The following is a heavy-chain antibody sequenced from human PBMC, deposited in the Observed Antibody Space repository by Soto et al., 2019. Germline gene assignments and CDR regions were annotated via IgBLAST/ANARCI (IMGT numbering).Heavy chain of an antibody. CDR2: IYYSGST. Sequence: QVQLQESGPGLVKPSETLSLTCTVSGGSISSYYWSWIRQPPGKRLEWIGYIYYSGSTNYNPSLKSRVTLSVDASKIQCSLRLSSVTAADTAVYYGAGTTTAPLDYWGQGTLVTVSS. CDR3: AGTTTAPLDY. V-gene: IGHV4-59*08. J-gene: IGHJ4*02. CDR1: GGSISSYY. D-gene: IGHD4-4*01.